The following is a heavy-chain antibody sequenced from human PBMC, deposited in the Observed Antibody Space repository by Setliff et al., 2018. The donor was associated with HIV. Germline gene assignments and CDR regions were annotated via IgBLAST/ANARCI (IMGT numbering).Heavy chain of an antibody. Sequence: PSETLSLTCTVSGDSVSSGSYYWSWIRQPPGKGLEWIGYIYYSGTTNYNPSLKSRVTISVDTSKNQFSLNLRSVTAADTAVYYCARDPPGYGDSKDYWGQGKLVTVSS. CDR2: IYYSGTT. D-gene: IGHD4-17*01. J-gene: IGHJ4*02. V-gene: IGHV4-61*01. CDR1: GDSVSSGSYY. CDR3: ARDPPGYGDSKDY.